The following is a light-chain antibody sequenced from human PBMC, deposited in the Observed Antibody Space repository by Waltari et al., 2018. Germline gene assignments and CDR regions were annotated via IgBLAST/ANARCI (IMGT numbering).Light chain of an antibody. J-gene: IGKJ1*01. CDR3: QKYERLPAT. V-gene: IGKV3-20*01. Sequence: IVLTQSPGTLSLSPGERATLSCRASQSVGRSLAWYQQRPGRAPRLLIYDASNRATDIPDRFSGSGFGTDFSLTISRLEPEDFAVYYCQKYERLPATFGQGTKVEIK. CDR1: QSVGRS. CDR2: DAS.